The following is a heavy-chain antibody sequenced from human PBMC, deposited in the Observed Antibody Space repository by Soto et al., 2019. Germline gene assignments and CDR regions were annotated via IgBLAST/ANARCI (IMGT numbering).Heavy chain of an antibody. CDR2: IVVGSGNT. D-gene: IGHD3-22*01. CDR1: GFTFTSSA. Sequence: GASVKVSCKASGFTFTSSAMQCVRQARGQRLEWIGWIVVGSGNTNYAQKFQERVTITRDMSTSTAYMELSSLRSEDTAVYYCAADAYYYDSSGYHDFDYWGQGTLVTVSS. V-gene: IGHV1-58*02. CDR3: AADAYYYDSSGYHDFDY. J-gene: IGHJ4*02.